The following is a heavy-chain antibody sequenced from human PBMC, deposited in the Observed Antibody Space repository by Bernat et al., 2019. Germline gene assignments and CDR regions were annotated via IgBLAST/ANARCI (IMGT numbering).Heavy chain of an antibody. CDR3: ASLGALGYEPYRHRHFDY. J-gene: IGHJ4*02. CDR2: ISSSSSYI. V-gene: IGHV3-21*01. D-gene: IGHD1-26*01. CDR1: GFTFSSYS. Sequence: EVQLVESGGGLVKPGGSLRLSCAASGFTFSSYSMNWVRQAPGKGLEWVSSISSSSSYIYYADSVKGRFTISRDNAKNSLYPQMNSLRAEDTAVYYCASLGALGYEPYRHRHFDYWGQGTLVTVSS.